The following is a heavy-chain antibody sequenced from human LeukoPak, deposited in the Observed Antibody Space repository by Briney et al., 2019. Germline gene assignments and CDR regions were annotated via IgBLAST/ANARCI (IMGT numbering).Heavy chain of an antibody. J-gene: IGHJ5*02. Sequence: GASVKASCKVSGYTLTELSMHWVRQAPGKGLEWMGGFDPEDGETIYAQKFQGRVTMTEDTSTDTAYMELSSLRSEDTAVYYCATLINSLDWFDPWGQGTLVTVSS. CDR3: ATLINSLDWFDP. V-gene: IGHV1-24*01. CDR1: GYTLTELS. CDR2: FDPEDGET. D-gene: IGHD5-18*01.